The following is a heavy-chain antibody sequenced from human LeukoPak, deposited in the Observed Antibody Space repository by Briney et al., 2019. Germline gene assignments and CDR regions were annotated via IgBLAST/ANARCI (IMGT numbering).Heavy chain of an antibody. D-gene: IGHD3-10*01. V-gene: IGHV4-34*01. J-gene: IGHJ6*02. CDR1: GGSFSGYY. Sequence: SETLSLTCAAYGGSFSGYYWSWIRQPPGKGLEWIGEINHSGSTNYNPSLKSRVTISVDTSKNQFSLKLSSVTAADTAVYYCARVRVFRGNYYYYGMDVWGQGTTVTVSS. CDR2: INHSGST. CDR3: ARVRVFRGNYYYYGMDV.